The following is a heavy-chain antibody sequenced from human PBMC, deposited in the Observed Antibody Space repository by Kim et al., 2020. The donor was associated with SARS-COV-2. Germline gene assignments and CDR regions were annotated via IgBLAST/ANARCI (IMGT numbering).Heavy chain of an antibody. J-gene: IGHJ4*02. CDR1: EYTFTGYY. V-gene: IGHV1-2*02. CDR2: INPNTDNT. D-gene: IGHD3-16*01. Sequence: ASVKVSCKASEYTFTGYYMHWVRQAPGQGLEWMGWINPNTDNTNYAEKFEGRVTMTRDTSISTAYMELSSLRYDTAVYYCARSAGGGSYFDYWGQGTLVTVSS. CDR3: ARSAGGGSYFDY.